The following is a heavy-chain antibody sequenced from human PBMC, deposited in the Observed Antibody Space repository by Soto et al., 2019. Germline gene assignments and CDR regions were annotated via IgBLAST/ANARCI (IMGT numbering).Heavy chain of an antibody. Sequence: QVQLQESGPGLVKPSQTLSLTCTVSGGSISSGGYYWSWIRQHPGKGLEWIGYIYYSGSTYYNPSLKSRVTLSVDASNNQFSRKLSSVTAADTAVYYCARDGPAAVAVRDYYFGMDVGGQGTTVTVSS. CDR1: GGSISSGGYY. J-gene: IGHJ6*02. D-gene: IGHD2-2*01. CDR3: ARDGPAAVAVRDYYFGMDV. V-gene: IGHV4-31*03. CDR2: IYYSGST.